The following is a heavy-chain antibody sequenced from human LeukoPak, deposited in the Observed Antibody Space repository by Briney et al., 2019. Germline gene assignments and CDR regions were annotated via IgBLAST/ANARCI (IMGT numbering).Heavy chain of an antibody. D-gene: IGHD1-7*01. CDR1: GGSISSYY. V-gene: IGHV4-59*01. CDR3: ARAMNSYYFDY. J-gene: IGHJ4*02. CDR2: IYYSGST. Sequence: ASETLSLTCTVSGGSISSYYWSWIRQPPGKGLEWIGYIYYSGSTNYNPSLKSRVTIPVDTSKNQFSLKLSSVTAADTAVYYCARAMNSYYFDYWGQGTLVTVSS.